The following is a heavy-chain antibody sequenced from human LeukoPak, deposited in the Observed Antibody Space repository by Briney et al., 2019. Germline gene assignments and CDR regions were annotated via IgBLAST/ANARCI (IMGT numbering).Heavy chain of an antibody. V-gene: IGHV3-48*01. CDR1: GFSFSSNV. J-gene: IGHJ4*02. Sequence: GGSLRLSCAASGFSFSSNVMTWVRQAPGKGLEYISYIGYGTDSTRIISYADSVKGRFSVSRDNAKNSVYLQMNSLRPEDTAVYFCARDQDWSFDYWGQGTLVTVSS. CDR3: ARDQDWSFDY. CDR2: IGYGTDSTRII. D-gene: IGHD2-15*01.